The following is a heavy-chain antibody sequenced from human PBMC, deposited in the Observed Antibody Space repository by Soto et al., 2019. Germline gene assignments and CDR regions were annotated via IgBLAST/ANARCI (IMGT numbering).Heavy chain of an antibody. Sequence: EVQLVESGGGLVQPGRSLRLSCAASGFTFDDYAMHWVRQTPGKGLEWVSGISWNSGSIGHADSVKGRFTIYRDNAKICLYLQMNSLRADDTALYYFAHDLSYSSSSILDYWCQGTLVTVSS. V-gene: IGHV3-9*01. J-gene: IGHJ4*02. CDR1: GFTFDDYA. CDR2: ISWNSGSI. D-gene: IGHD6-13*01. CDR3: AHDLSYSSSSILDY.